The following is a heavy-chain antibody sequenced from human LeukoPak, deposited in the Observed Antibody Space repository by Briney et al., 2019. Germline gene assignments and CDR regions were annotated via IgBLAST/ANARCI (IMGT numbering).Heavy chain of an antibody. D-gene: IGHD3-22*01. CDR1: GFTFSRYW. Sequence: PGGSLRLSCEASGFTFSRYWMNWVRQAPGKGLVWVSRIKSDGKTNYADSVKGRFTISRDNAKNTVSLQMNSLRADDTGVYYCARAPSEVGGYHPEYFRDWGQGTLVTVSS. V-gene: IGHV3-74*01. CDR2: IKSDGKT. CDR3: ARAPSEVGGYHPEYFRD. J-gene: IGHJ1*01.